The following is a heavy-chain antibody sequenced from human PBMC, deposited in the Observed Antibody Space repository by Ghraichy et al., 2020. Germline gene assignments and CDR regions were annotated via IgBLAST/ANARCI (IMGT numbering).Heavy chain of an antibody. CDR1: GYTFTSYG. CDR2: ISANNGNT. V-gene: IGHV1-18*01. CDR3: ARQGSPYSRHYYYYGRDV. Sequence: ALVKVSCKASGYTFTSYGISWVRQAPGQGLEWMGWISANNGNTNYAQKLQGRVTMTTDTSTSTAYMELRSLRSDDTAVYYCARQGSPYSRHYYYYGRDVWSQGTTVTVSS. D-gene: IGHD6-13*01. J-gene: IGHJ6*02.